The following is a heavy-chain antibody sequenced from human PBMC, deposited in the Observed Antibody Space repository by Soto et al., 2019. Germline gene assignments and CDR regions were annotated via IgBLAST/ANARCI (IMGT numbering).Heavy chain of an antibody. J-gene: IGHJ4*02. CDR2: IWYDGSNK. V-gene: IGHV3-33*01. Sequence: GGSLRLSCAASGFTFSSYGMHWVRQAPGKGLEWVAVIWYDGSNKYYADSVKGRFTISRDNSKNTLYLQMNSLRAEDTAVYYCARETVYDFWSGYDNLSYDYWGQGTLVTVSS. CDR1: GFTFSSYG. D-gene: IGHD3-3*01. CDR3: ARETVYDFWSGYDNLSYDY.